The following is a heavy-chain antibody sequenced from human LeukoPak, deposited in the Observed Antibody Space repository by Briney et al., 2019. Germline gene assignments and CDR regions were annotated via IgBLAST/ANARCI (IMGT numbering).Heavy chain of an antibody. D-gene: IGHD2-2*02. CDR2: IYYSGST. Sequence: ASETLSLTCTVSGGSISSTIYYWGWIRQPPGKGLEWIGSIYYSGSTYYNPSLKSRVTISVDTSKNQFSLKLSSVTAADTAVYYCARRLGSSTSCYTSWGQGTLVTVSS. J-gene: IGHJ5*02. CDR3: ARRLGSSTSCYTS. CDR1: GGSISSTIYY. V-gene: IGHV4-39*01.